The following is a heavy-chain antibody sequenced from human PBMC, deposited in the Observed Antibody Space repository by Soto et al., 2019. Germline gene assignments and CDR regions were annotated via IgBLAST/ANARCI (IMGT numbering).Heavy chain of an antibody. CDR3: ARGGHYYDSSGYYPSRKDHYYYGMDV. D-gene: IGHD3-22*01. J-gene: IGHJ6*02. Sequence: GASVKVSCKASGYTFTGYYMHWVRQAPGQGLEWMGWINPNSGGTNYAQKFQGRVTMTRDTSISTAYMELSRLRSDDTVVYYCARGGHYYDSSGYYPSRKDHYYYGMDVWGQGTTVTVSS. CDR1: GYTFTGYY. V-gene: IGHV1-2*02. CDR2: INPNSGGT.